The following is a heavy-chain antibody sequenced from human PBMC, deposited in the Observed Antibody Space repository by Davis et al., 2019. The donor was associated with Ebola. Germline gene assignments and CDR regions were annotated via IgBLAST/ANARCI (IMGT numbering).Heavy chain of an antibody. CDR3: TGGSGSYRDY. CDR2: IRSKANSYAT. J-gene: IGHJ4*02. D-gene: IGHD1-26*01. Sequence: GESLKISCAASGFTFSGSAMHWVRQASGKGLEWVGRIRSKANSYATAYAASVKGRFTISRDDSKNTAYLQMNSLKTEDTAVYYCTGGSGSYRDYWGQETLVTVSS. V-gene: IGHV3-73*01. CDR1: GFTFSGSA.